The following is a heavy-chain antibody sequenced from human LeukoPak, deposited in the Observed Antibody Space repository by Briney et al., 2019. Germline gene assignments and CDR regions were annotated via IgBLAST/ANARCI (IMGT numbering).Heavy chain of an antibody. V-gene: IGHV4-59*01. Sequence: PSETLSLTCTVSGGSISSYYWSWIRQPPGKGLEWIGYIHYSGSTNYNPSLKSRVTISVDTSKNQFSLNLSSVTAADTAVYYCARRYCSGGSCYSALEYWGQGTLDTVSS. CDR3: ARRYCSGGSCYSALEY. CDR1: GGSISSYY. J-gene: IGHJ4*02. CDR2: IHYSGST. D-gene: IGHD2-15*01.